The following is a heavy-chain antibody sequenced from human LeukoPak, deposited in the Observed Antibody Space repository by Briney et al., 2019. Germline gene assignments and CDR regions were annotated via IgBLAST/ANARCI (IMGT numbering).Heavy chain of an antibody. J-gene: IGHJ6*03. CDR3: ARESHCPSCPPYYYMDV. D-gene: IGHD2-2*01. CDR1: GGTFSSYA. Sequence: SVNVSCKASGGTFSSYAISWVRQAPGQGLEWMGGIIPIFGTANYAQKFQGRVTITADESTSTAYMELSSLRSEDTAVYYCARESHCPSCPPYYYMDVWGKGTTVTASS. V-gene: IGHV1-69*13. CDR2: IIPIFGTA.